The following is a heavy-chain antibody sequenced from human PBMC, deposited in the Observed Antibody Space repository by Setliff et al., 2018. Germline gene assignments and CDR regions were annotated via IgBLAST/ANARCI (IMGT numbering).Heavy chain of an antibody. J-gene: IGHJ4*02. CDR1: GGSISSYY. D-gene: IGHD3-22*01. V-gene: IGHV4-59*12. CDR3: ARESRYYYDNLGTLDY. CDR2: IYYGGST. Sequence: KPSETLSLTCTVSGGSISSYYWSWIRQPPGKGLEWIGYIYYGGSTNYNPSLKSRVTISVDTSKNQFSLKLSSVTAADTAVYYCARESRYYYDNLGTLDYWGQGTLVTVSS.